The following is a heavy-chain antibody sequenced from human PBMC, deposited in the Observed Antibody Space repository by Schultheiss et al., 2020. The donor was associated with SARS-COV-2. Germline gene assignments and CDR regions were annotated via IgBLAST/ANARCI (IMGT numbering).Heavy chain of an antibody. CDR2: MCYSGST. V-gene: IGHV4-59*05. D-gene: IGHD3-10*01. CDR1: GGSISSYY. Sequence: SETLSLTCTVSGGSISSYYWSWIRQPPGKGLEWIGSMCYSGSTYYNPSLKSRVTISVDTSKNQISLKLSSVTAADTAVYYCARPRSYYSHGDAFDIWGQGTMVTVSS. J-gene: IGHJ3*02. CDR3: ARPRSYYSHGDAFDI.